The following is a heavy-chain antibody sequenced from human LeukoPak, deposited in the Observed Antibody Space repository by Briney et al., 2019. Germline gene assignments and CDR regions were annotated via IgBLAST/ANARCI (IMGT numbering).Heavy chain of an antibody. Sequence: PGRSLRLSCAASGFTFSSYAMHWVRQAPGKGLEWVAVISYDGSNKYYADSVKGRFTISRDNSKNTLYLQMNSLRAEDTAVYYCARGRKPPRRFGTAFYGMDVWGQGTTVTVSS. CDR2: ISYDGSNK. V-gene: IGHV3-30-3*01. CDR3: ARGRKPPRRFGTAFYGMDV. J-gene: IGHJ6*02. D-gene: IGHD3-10*01. CDR1: GFTFSSYA.